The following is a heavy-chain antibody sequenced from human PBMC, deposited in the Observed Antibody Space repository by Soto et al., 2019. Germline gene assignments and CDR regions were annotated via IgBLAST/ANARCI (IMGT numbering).Heavy chain of an antibody. J-gene: IGHJ4*02. V-gene: IGHV3-53*01. D-gene: IGHD3-10*01. CDR3: ASSQLWSLDY. CDR1: GFTVNSNY. Sequence: EVQLVESGGGLIQPGGSLRLSCAASGFTVNSNYMSWVRQGPGKGLEWVSVIYSGGTTYYADSVKGRFTIARDNSKTTLYLQMNSLRAEDTAVYYCASSQLWSLDYWGQGTLVTVSS. CDR2: IYSGGTT.